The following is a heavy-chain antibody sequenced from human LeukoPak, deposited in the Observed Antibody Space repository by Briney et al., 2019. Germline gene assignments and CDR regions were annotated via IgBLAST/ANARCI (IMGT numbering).Heavy chain of an antibody. V-gene: IGHV3-30*02. CDR2: IRYDGSNK. CDR1: GFTFSSYG. J-gene: IGHJ4*02. Sequence: GGSLRLSCAASGFTFSSYGMHWVRQAPGKGLEWVAFIRYDGSNKYYADSVKGRFTISRDNSKNKLYLQMNSLRAEDTAVYYCAKRKRIAVAGTGGYFDYWGQGTLVTVSS. D-gene: IGHD6-19*01. CDR3: AKRKRIAVAGTGGYFDY.